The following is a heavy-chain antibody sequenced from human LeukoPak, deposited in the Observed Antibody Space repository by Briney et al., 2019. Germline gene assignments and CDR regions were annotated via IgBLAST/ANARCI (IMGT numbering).Heavy chain of an antibody. CDR3: ARGELTDAFDI. CDR1: GGSISSGGYY. V-gene: IGHV4-30-2*01. J-gene: IGHJ3*02. Sequence: SETLFLTCTVSGGSISSGGYYWSWIRQPPGKGLEWIGYIYHSGSTYYNPSLKSRVTISVDRSKNQFSLKLSSVTAADTAVYYCARGELTDAFDIWGQGTMVTVSS. CDR2: IYHSGST. D-gene: IGHD1-26*01.